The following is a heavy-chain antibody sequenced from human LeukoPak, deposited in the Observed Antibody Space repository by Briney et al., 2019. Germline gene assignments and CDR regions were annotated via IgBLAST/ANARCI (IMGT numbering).Heavy chain of an antibody. CDR2: INLSGGRT. J-gene: IGHJ3*02. Sequence: ASVKVSCKASGYTFTGYYMHRVRQAPGQGLEWMGIINLSGGRTSYAQKFQGRVTMTRDMSTSTVYMELSSLRSDDTAVYYCARGGSSWSSDAFDIWGQGTMVTVSS. V-gene: IGHV1-46*01. D-gene: IGHD6-13*01. CDR1: GYTFTGYY. CDR3: ARGGSSWSSDAFDI.